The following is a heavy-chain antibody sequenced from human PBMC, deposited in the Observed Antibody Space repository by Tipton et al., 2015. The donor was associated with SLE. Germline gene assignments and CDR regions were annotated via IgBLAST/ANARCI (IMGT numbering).Heavy chain of an antibody. Sequence: TLSLTCTVYGGSFSGYYWSWIRQPPGKGLEWIGEINHSGSTNYNPSLKSRVTISVDTSKNQFSLKLSSVTAADTAVYYCARIGSYYYDSSGYWVDYWGQGTLVTVSS. CDR3: ARIGSYYYDSSGYWVDY. CDR1: GGSFSGYY. D-gene: IGHD3-22*01. J-gene: IGHJ4*02. CDR2: INHSGST. V-gene: IGHV4-34*01.